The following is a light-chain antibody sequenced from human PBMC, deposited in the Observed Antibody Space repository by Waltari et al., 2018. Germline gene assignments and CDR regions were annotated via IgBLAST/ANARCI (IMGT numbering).Light chain of an antibody. V-gene: IGKV4-1*01. CDR2: WAS. CDR1: QGILDGSNNRNS. CDR3: QQYYRVLLT. J-gene: IGKJ4*01. Sequence: DIVMTQSPDSLAVSLGERATINCKSSQGILDGSNNRNSLAWYQQKPGQSPNLLMYWASTRESGVPDRFSGSGSGTDFSLTISSLQAEDVAVYYCQQYYRVLLTFGGGTKIEIK.